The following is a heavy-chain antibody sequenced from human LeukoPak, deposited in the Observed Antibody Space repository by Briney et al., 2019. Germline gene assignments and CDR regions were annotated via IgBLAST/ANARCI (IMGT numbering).Heavy chain of an antibody. J-gene: IGHJ4*02. CDR1: GFTFVSYW. D-gene: IGHD5-18*01. CDR3: ARDAPGNTALDY. Sequence: GGSLRLSCAASGFTFVSYWMHWVRQAPGKGLVWVPGINGYGSSTDFADSAKGRFTISRDNAKNTLYLQMNSLRAEDTAVYYCARDAPGNTALDYWGQGTLVTVSS. CDR2: INGYGSST. V-gene: IGHV3-74*01.